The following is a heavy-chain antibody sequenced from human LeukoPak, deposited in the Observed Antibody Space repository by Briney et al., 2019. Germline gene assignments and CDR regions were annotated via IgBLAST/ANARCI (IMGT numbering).Heavy chain of an antibody. CDR2: ISAYNGNT. Sequence: ASVKVSCKASGYTFTSYGISWVRQAPGQGLEWMGWISAYNGNTNYAQKLQGRVTMTTGTSTSTAYMELRSLRSDDTAVYYCARDTSLLLWFGELLSHYYYYGMDVWGQGTTVTVSS. V-gene: IGHV1-18*01. CDR1: GYTFTSYG. CDR3: ARDTSLLLWFGELLSHYYYYGMDV. D-gene: IGHD3-10*01. J-gene: IGHJ6*02.